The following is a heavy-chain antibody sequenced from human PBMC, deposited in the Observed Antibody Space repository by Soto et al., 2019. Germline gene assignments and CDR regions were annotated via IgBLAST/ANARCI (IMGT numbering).Heavy chain of an antibody. V-gene: IGHV5-10-1*01. CDR3: ARPKYYYDSSGYLLL. CDR2: IDPSDSYT. CDR1: GYSFTSYW. D-gene: IGHD3-22*01. J-gene: IGHJ4*02. Sequence: GESLKISCKGSGYSFTSYWMSWVRQMPGKGLEWMGRIDPSDSYTNYSPSFQGHVTISADKSISTAYLQWSSLKASDTAMYYCARPKYYYDSSGYLLLWGQGTLVTVSS.